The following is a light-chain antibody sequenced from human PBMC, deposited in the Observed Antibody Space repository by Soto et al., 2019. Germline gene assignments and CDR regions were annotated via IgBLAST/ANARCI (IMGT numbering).Light chain of an antibody. V-gene: IGLV2-14*01. J-gene: IGLJ3*02. CDR1: SSDVGGYDY. CDR2: EVN. Sequence: QSVLTQPASVSGSPGQSITISCTGTSSDVGGYDYVSWFQQHPGKAPKLMIYEVNNWPSGVSHRFSGSKSGNTASLTISGLQAEDEADYYCNSFTSNNTWVFGGGTKLTVL. CDR3: NSFTSNNTWV.